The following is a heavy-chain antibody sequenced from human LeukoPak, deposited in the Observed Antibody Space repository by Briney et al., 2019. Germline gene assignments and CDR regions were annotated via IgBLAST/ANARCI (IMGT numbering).Heavy chain of an antibody. CDR2: IKQDGSEK. V-gene: IGHV3-7*01. Sequence: GGSLRLSCAASGFTFSSYWMSWVRQAPGKGLEWVANIKQDGSEKYYVDSVKGRFAISRDNAKNSLYLQMNSLRAEDTAVYYCARSIGSSSSRGAYYYYMDVWGKGTTVTVSS. CDR3: ARSIGSSSSRGAYYYYMDV. J-gene: IGHJ6*03. D-gene: IGHD6-6*01. CDR1: GFTFSSYW.